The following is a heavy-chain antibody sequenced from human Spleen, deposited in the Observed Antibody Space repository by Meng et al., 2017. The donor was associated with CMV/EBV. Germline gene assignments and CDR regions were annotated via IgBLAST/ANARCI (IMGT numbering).Heavy chain of an antibody. J-gene: IGHJ6*02. Sequence: ASVKVSCKASGYTFMNYGVSWVRQAPGQGLEWMGWISGYNGNTQPAQRFQGRVTMTTDTSTSTAYMELRSLRSDDTAVYYCARVGRYGSGTYYPYAMDVWGQGTTVTVSS. V-gene: IGHV1-18*01. CDR3: ARVGRYGSGTYYPYAMDV. D-gene: IGHD3-10*01. CDR1: GYTFMNYG. CDR2: ISGYNGNT.